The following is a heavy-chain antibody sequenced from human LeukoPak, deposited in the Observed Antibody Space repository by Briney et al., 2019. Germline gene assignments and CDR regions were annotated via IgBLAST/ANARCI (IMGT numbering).Heavy chain of an antibody. D-gene: IGHD3-22*01. V-gene: IGHV4-59*01. Sequence: SETLSLTCTVSGGSISSYYWSWIRQPPGKGLEWIGYIYYSGSTNYNPSLKSRVTISVDTSKNQFSLKLSSVTAADTAVYYCARAMYYYDSSGYKYYFDYWGQGTLVTVSS. CDR3: ARAMYYYDSSGYKYYFDY. J-gene: IGHJ4*02. CDR2: IYYSGST. CDR1: GGSISSYY.